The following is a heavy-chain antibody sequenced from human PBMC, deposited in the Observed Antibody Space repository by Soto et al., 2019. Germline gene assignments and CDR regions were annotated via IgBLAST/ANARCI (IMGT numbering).Heavy chain of an antibody. D-gene: IGHD3-3*01. CDR3: ATTATYYDFWSGYYSFDY. CDR1: GYTLTELS. V-gene: IGHV1-24*01. Sequence: ASVKVSCKVSGYTLTELSMHWVRQAPGKGLEWMGGFDPEDGETIYAQKFQGRVTMTEDTSTGTAYMELSSLRSEDTAVYYCATTATYYDFWSGYYSFDYWGQGTLVTVS. J-gene: IGHJ4*02. CDR2: FDPEDGET.